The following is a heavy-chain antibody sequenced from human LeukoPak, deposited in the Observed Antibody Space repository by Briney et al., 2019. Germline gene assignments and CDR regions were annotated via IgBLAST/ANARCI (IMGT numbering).Heavy chain of an antibody. D-gene: IGHD6-13*01. Sequence: QTGGSLRLSCAASGFTFSSYGMHWVRQAPGKGLEWVAVISYDGSNKYYADSVKGRFTISRDNSKSTLYLQMNSLRAEDTAVYYCAKDLQTAADDYYYYYYGMDVWGQGTTVTVSS. CDR3: AKDLQTAADDYYYYYYGMDV. CDR1: GFTFSSYG. J-gene: IGHJ6*02. CDR2: ISYDGSNK. V-gene: IGHV3-30*18.